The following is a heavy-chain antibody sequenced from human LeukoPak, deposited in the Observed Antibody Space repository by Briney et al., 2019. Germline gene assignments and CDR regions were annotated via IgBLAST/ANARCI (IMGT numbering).Heavy chain of an antibody. J-gene: IGHJ6*03. V-gene: IGHV3-30*10. CDR1: GFTFSTFP. CDR3: ARGAGTMVYYIDV. CDR2: ISNDGSQE. D-gene: IGHD1-7*01. Sequence: GRSLRLSCAASGFTFSTFPMHWVRQAPGKGLQWVAVISNDGSQEYYRDSVKGRFTISRDNSKNTLFLQMNSLTIEDTAVYYCARGAGTMVYYIDVWGNGTTVTVSS.